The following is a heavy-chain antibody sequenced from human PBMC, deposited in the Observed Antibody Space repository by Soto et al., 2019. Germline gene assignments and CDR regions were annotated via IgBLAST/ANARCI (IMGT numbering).Heavy chain of an antibody. V-gene: IGHV4-30-2*01. CDR3: VRASYILPFDP. D-gene: IGHD2-21*01. Sequence: QLQLQESGSGLVKPSQTLSLTCAVSGGSIDSGGYSWNWIWQPPGKGLEWIGYIYHTGAAHYNASLEGRVSLSVDMSKNQFSLQMTSVTAADTAVYYCVRASYILPFDPWGQGIFVTVSS. CDR2: IYHTGAA. J-gene: IGHJ5*02. CDR1: GGSIDSGGYS.